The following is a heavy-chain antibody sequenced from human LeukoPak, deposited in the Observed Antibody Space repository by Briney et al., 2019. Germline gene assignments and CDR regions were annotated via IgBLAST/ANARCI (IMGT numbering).Heavy chain of an antibody. J-gene: IGHJ4*02. D-gene: IGHD1-7*01. CDR3: ARGGNYFGLKLYYFDY. CDR2: IYYSGST. Sequence: PSETLSLTCTVSGGSISSYYWSWIRQPPGKGLEWIGYIYYSGSTNYNPSLKSRVTISVDTSKNQFSLKLSSLTAADTAVYYCARGGNYFGLKLYYFDYWGQGTLVTVSS. CDR1: GGSISSYY. V-gene: IGHV4-59*01.